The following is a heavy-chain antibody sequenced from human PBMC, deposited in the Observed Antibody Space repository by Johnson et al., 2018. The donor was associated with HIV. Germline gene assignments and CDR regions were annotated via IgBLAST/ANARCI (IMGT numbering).Heavy chain of an antibody. V-gene: IGHV3-9*01. CDR3: AKDRSMDDAFDI. J-gene: IGHJ3*02. CDR2: ISWNSGSI. Sequence: VQLVESGGGLVQPGRSLRLSCAASGFTFDDYAMHWVRQALGKGLEWVSGISWNSGSIGYADSVKGRFTISRDNSKNTLYLQMNSLRAEDTAVYYCAKDRSMDDAFDIWGQGTMVTVSS. CDR1: GFTFDDYA. D-gene: IGHD1-26*01.